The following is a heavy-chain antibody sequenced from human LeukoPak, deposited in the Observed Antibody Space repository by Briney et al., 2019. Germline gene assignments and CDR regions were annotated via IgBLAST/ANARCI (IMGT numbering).Heavy chain of an antibody. J-gene: IGHJ4*02. V-gene: IGHV4-59*01. CDR1: GGSISSYY. CDR2: VYYSGSA. Sequence: SETLSLTCTLSGGSISSYYWSWIRQPPGKGVEWIGYVYYSGSAHYNPTLKSRVTISVDTAKNQFALKVSSVTAADTAIYYCAGGTYYYFDYWGQGTLVTVSS. CDR3: AGGTYYYFDY. D-gene: IGHD1-26*01.